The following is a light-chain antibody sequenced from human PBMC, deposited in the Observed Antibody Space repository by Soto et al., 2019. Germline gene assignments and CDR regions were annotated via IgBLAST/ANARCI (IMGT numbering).Light chain of an antibody. Sequence: MTLSVSTVSVSNGERATLSCRASQSISSNLAWFQQKPGQAPRLLIYDASTMATGFPARFSGSGSGTEFTLTISSLQSEDFAVYYCQQYNNWPLTSCG. CDR2: DAS. V-gene: IGKV3-15*01. CDR1: QSISSN. CDR3: QQYNNWPLT. J-gene: IGKJ4*01.